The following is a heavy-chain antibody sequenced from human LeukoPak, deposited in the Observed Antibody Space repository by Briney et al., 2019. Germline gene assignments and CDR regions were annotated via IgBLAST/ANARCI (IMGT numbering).Heavy chain of an antibody. D-gene: IGHD5-12*01. Sequence: SHILSLTCTVSGGSIRSVDHYWSWIRQPPGKGLEWIGYIYDSGSTYYNPSLKSRVTISVDRSKNQFSLKLSSVTAADTAVYYCARSDIVATILDYWGQGTLVTVSS. CDR3: ARSDIVATILDY. V-gene: IGHV4-30-4*01. CDR2: IYDSGST. CDR1: GGSIRSVDHY. J-gene: IGHJ4*02.